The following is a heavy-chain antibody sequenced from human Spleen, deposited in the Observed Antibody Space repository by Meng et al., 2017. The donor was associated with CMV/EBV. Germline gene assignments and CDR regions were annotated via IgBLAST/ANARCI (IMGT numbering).Heavy chain of an antibody. CDR3: ARGYCTSTSCYYFDY. J-gene: IGHJ4*02. CDR1: GGTFSNYA. CDR2: IIPILDKT. Sequence: SVKVSCKAAGGTFSNYAIIWVRQAPGQGLEWMGGIIPILDKTNYAQIFQGRVTITADKSTGTAYMELSSLTSEDTALYYCARGYCTSTSCYYFDYWGQGALVTVSS. V-gene: IGHV1-69*10. D-gene: IGHD2-2*01.